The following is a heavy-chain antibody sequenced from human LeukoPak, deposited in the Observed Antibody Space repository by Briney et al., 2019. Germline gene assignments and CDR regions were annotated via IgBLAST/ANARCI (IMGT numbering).Heavy chain of an antibody. Sequence: GGSLRLSCAASGFTFSSYGMHWVRQAPGKGLEWVAVISYDGSNKYYADSVKGRFTISRDNSKNTLYLQMNSLRAEDTAVYYCAKDEYSSGWYGFDYWGQETLVTVPS. V-gene: IGHV3-30*18. D-gene: IGHD6-19*01. CDR3: AKDEYSSGWYGFDY. CDR2: ISYDGSNK. J-gene: IGHJ4*02. CDR1: GFTFSSYG.